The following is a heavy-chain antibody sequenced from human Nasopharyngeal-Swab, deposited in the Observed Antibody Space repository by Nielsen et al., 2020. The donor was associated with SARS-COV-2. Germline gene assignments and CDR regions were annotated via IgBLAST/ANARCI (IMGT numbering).Heavy chain of an antibody. CDR3: ARGLEGYSGSWYVDY. J-gene: IGHJ4*02. D-gene: IGHD6-13*01. CDR2: IYYSGST. V-gene: IGHV4-59*01. Sequence: RQAPGKGLEWIGYIYYSGSTNYNPSLKSRVTISVDTSKNQFSLKLSSVTAADTAVYYCARGLEGYSGSWYVDYWGQGTLVTVSS.